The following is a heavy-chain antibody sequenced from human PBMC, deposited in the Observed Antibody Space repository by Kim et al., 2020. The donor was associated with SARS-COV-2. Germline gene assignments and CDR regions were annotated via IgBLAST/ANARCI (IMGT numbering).Heavy chain of an antibody. CDR3: ARDGGGLRYFDWLLSTPDY. CDR2: ISVYNGNT. J-gene: IGHJ4*02. V-gene: IGHV1-18*01. CDR1: GYTFTSYG. D-gene: IGHD3-9*01. Sequence: ASVKVSCKASGYTFTSYGISWVRQAPGQGLEWMGWISVYNGNTNYAQKLQGRVTMTTDTSTSTAYMELRSLRSDGTAVYYCARDGGGLRYFDWLLSTPDYWGQGTLVTVSS.